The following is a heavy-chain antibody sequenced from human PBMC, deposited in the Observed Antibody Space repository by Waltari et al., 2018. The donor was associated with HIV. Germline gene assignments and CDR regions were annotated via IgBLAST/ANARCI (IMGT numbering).Heavy chain of an antibody. V-gene: IGHV2-70*01. J-gene: IGHJ4*02. CDR2: IDWDDDK. CDR3: VRISSSWYDTPLFDY. D-gene: IGHD6-13*01. CDR1: GFSLSTSGMC. Sequence: QVTLRESGPALVKPTQTLTLTCTFSGFSLSTSGMCVSWIRQPPGKALEWLALIDWDDDKYYSTSLKTRLTISKDTSKNQVVLTMTNMDPVDTATYYCVRISSSWYDTPLFDYWGQGTLVTVSS.